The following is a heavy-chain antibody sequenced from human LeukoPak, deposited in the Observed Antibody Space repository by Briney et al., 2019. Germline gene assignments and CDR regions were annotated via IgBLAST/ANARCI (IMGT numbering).Heavy chain of an antibody. Sequence: SETLSLTCTASGGSFSSYYWSWIRQPAGKGLEWIGRIYSSGSTNYNPSLKSRVTMSVDTSKNQFSLKLNSVTAADTAVYFCARTHYYDSSGHYQRGPVWFDPWGQGTLVTVSS. V-gene: IGHV4-4*07. CDR1: GGSFSSYY. CDR3: ARTHYYDSSGHYQRGPVWFDP. J-gene: IGHJ5*02. D-gene: IGHD3-22*01. CDR2: IYSSGST.